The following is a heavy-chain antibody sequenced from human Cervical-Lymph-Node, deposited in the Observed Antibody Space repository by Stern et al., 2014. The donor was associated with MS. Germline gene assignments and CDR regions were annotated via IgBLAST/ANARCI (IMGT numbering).Heavy chain of an antibody. Sequence: EVQLVQSGGGLVQPGGSLRLSCAASGFTFSSYSMNWVRQAPGKGLEWLSYISSSSSIIYYADSVKGRFTISRDNARKSLYLQMNSLRAEDTAVYYCARLRTSVANPDYWGQGTLVTVSS. J-gene: IGHJ4*02. CDR3: ARLRTSVANPDY. CDR1: GFTFSSYS. V-gene: IGHV3-48*01. CDR2: ISSSSSII. D-gene: IGHD4-23*01.